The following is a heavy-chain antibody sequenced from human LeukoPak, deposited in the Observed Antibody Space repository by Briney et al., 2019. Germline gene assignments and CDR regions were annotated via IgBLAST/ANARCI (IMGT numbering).Heavy chain of an antibody. V-gene: IGHV4-34*01. J-gene: IGHJ4*02. D-gene: IGHD4-17*01. CDR3: ARGADYGDYLPFDY. Sequence: SETLSLTCAVYGGSLSGYYWSWIRQPPGKGLEWIGEINHSGSTNYNPSLKSRVTISVDTSKNQFSLKLSSVTAADTAVYYCARGADYGDYLPFDYWGQGTLVTVSS. CDR2: INHSGST. CDR1: GGSLSGYY.